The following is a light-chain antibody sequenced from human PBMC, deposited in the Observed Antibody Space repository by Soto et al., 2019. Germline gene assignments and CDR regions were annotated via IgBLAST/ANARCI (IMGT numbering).Light chain of an antibody. CDR2: GAS. V-gene: IGKV3-20*01. CDR1: QSVSSGY. J-gene: IGKJ1*01. CDR3: QQYGTSPWT. Sequence: DIVFTHSPSTLYLSPGKRASPPCRASQSVSSGYLAWYQQRPGQAPRLLIYGASTRATGIPDRFSGSGSGTDFTLTISRLEPEDFAVYYCQQYGTSPWTFGQGTKVDIK.